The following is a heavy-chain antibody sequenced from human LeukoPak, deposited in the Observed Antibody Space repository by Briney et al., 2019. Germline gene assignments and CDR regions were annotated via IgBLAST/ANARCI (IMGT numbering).Heavy chain of an antibody. J-gene: IGHJ4*02. Sequence: SGRSLRLSCAASGFAFSTSTMHWVRQAPGKGLEWVAAIAFDDTDRYYIDSVKGRFTISRDDSKNTLYLHMTSLRAEDTAVYYCTNSDDYGDYWGQGTLVTVSS. V-gene: IGHV3-30*04. CDR1: GFAFSTST. CDR3: TNSDDYGDY. CDR2: IAFDDTDR.